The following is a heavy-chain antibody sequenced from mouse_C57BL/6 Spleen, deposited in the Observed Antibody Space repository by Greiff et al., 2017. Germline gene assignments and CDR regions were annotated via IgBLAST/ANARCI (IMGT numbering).Heavy chain of an antibody. CDR1: GYTFTSYW. D-gene: IGHD1-1*01. CDR2: INPSNGGT. CDR3: ARERGVTAVEGDFDV. J-gene: IGHJ1*03. V-gene: IGHV1-53*01. Sequence: QVQLQQPGTELVKPGASVKLSCKASGYTFTSYWMHWVKQRPGQGLEWIGNINPSNGGTNYNEKFKSKATLTVDKSSSTAYMQLSSLTSADAAVYYCARERGVTAVEGDFDVWGTGTTVTVSS.